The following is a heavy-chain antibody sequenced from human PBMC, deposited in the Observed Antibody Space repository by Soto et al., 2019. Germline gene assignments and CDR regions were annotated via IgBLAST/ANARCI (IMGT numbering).Heavy chain of an antibody. Sequence: GASVKVSCKASGYTFTSYGISWVRQAPGQGLEWMGWISAYNGNTNYAQKLQGRVTMTTDTSTSTAYMELRSLRSDDTAVYYCARLLGNYYYYGMDVWGQGTTVTVSS. CDR3: ARLLGNYYYYGMDV. CDR2: ISAYNGNT. D-gene: IGHD2-15*01. CDR1: GYTFTSYG. J-gene: IGHJ6*02. V-gene: IGHV1-18*04.